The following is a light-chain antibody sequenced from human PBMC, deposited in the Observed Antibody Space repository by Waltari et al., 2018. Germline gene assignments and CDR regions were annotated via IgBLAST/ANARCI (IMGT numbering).Light chain of an antibody. J-gene: IGLJ3*02. Sequence: QSALTQPASVSGSPGQSITIPCTGTSSDVGSYNYVSWYQQHPGKAPKLMIYDVSNRPSGVSNRVSGSKSGNTASLTISGLQGEDEADYYCSSYTSSRTRVFGGGTKLTVL. V-gene: IGLV2-14*03. CDR3: SSYTSSRTRV. CDR1: SSDVGSYNY. CDR2: DVS.